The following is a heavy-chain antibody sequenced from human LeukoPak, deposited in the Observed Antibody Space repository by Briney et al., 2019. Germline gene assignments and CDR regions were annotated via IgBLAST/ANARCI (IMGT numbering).Heavy chain of an antibody. J-gene: IGHJ6*02. CDR3: ARGGGLDV. D-gene: IGHD3-16*01. CDR1: GFTFSSYW. Sequence: GGSLRLSCAASGFTFSSYWMNWARQAPGKGLEWVASINHNGNVNYYVDSVKGRFTISRDNAKSSLYLQMSNLRAVDTAVYFCARGGGLDVWGQGATVTVSS. V-gene: IGHV3-7*03. CDR2: INHNGNVN.